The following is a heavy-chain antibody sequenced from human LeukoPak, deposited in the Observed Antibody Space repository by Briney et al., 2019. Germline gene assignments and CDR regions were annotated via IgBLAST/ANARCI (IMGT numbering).Heavy chain of an antibody. CDR1: GFTFSRYW. CDR2: MNSDGSIT. D-gene: IGHD2-15*01. J-gene: IGHJ4*02. V-gene: IGHV3-74*01. CDR3: TRDICSGIGCYPRAPFDY. Sequence: GGSLRLSCAASGFTFSRYWMHWVRHAPGEGLVWVSRMNSDGSITNYADSVKGRFTISRDNAKNTLYLQMNSLRADDTAVYYCTRDICSGIGCYPRAPFDYWGQGTLVTVSS.